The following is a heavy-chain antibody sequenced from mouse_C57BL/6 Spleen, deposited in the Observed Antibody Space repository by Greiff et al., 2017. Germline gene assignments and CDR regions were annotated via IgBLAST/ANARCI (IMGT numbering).Heavy chain of an antibody. CDR1: GYAFTNYL. D-gene: IGHD1-1*01. CDR3: ARSGSSYRFAY. CDR2: INPGSGGT. V-gene: IGHV1-54*01. J-gene: IGHJ3*01. Sequence: QVQLQQSGAELVRPGTSVKVSCKASGYAFTNYLIEWVKQRPGQGLEWIGVINPGSGGTNYNEKFKGKATLTADKSSSTAYMQLSSLTPEDSAVYCCARSGSSYRFAYWGQGTLVTVSA.